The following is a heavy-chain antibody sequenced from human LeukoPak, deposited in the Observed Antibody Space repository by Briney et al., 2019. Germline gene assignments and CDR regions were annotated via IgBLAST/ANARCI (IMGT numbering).Heavy chain of an antibody. V-gene: IGHV1-2*02. CDR3: ARVRYRLAETYIDY. CDR2: INPNSGDT. Sequence: ASVKVSCKASGYIFTDYAIHWLRQAPGQRPEWMGWINPNSGDTNYAQKFQGRVTMTRDTPISTAYMELSRLRSDDTAVYYCARVRYRLAETYIDYWGQGTLVTVSS. J-gene: IGHJ4*02. CDR1: GYIFTDYA. D-gene: IGHD3-16*01.